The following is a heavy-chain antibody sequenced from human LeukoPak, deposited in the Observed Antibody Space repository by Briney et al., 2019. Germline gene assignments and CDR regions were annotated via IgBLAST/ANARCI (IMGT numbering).Heavy chain of an antibody. CDR1: GSTFSSYS. CDR2: ISSSSSYI. D-gene: IGHD4-17*01. Sequence: GGSLRLSCAASGSTFSSYSMNWVRQAPGKGLEWVSSISSSSSYIYYAVSVKGRFTISRDNAKNSLYLQMNSLRAEDTAVYYCARVAKFYGDHVEGLYYFDYWGQGTLVTVSS. V-gene: IGHV3-21*01. CDR3: ARVAKFYGDHVEGLYYFDY. J-gene: IGHJ4*02.